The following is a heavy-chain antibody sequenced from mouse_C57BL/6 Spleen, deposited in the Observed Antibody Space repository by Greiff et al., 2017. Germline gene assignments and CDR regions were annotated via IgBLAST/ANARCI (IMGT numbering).Heavy chain of an antibody. CDR2: IDPKSGGT. D-gene: IGHD2-4*01. V-gene: IGHV1-72*01. Sequence: VQLQQPGAELVKPGASVKLSCKASGYTFTSYWMHWVKQRPGRGLEWIGRIDPKSGGTKYNEKFKSKATLTVDKPSSTAYMQLSSLTSEDSAVYYCARDDYDGAWFAYWGQGTLVTVSA. CDR3: ARDDYDGAWFAY. J-gene: IGHJ3*01. CDR1: GYTFTSYW.